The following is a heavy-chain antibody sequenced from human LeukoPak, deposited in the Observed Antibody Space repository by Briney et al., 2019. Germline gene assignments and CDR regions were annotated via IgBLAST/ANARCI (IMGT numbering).Heavy chain of an antibody. CDR1: GYTFTGYY. Sequence: ASVKVSCKASGYTFTGYYMHWVRQAPGQGLEWMGWINPNSGGTNYAQKFQGRVTMTRDTSISTAYMELSRLRSDDTAVYYCARGPPDIVVVVAATPEHYMDVWGKGTTVTVSS. D-gene: IGHD2-15*01. V-gene: IGHV1-2*02. CDR3: ARGPPDIVVVVAATPEHYMDV. CDR2: INPNSGGT. J-gene: IGHJ6*03.